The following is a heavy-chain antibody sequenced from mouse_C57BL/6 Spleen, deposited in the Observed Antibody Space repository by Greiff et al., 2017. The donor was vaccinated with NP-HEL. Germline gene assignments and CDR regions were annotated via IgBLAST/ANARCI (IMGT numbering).Heavy chain of an antibody. CDR1: GYTFTSYW. D-gene: IGHD2-3*01. CDR2: IDPSDSYT. J-gene: IGHJ4*01. CDR3: AKVYDFYAMDY. V-gene: IGHV1-50*01. Sequence: QVQLQQSGAELVKPGASVKLSCKASGYTFTSYWMQWVKQRPGQGLEWIGEIDPSDSYTNYNQKFKGKATLTVDTSSSTAYMQLSSLTSEDSAVYYCAKVYDFYAMDYWGQGTSVTVSS.